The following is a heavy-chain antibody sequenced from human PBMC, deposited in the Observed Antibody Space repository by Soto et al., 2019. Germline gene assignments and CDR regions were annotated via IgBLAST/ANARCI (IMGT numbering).Heavy chain of an antibody. Sequence: SETLSLTCTVSGGSISSGGYYWSWIRQHPGKGLEWIGYIYYSGSTYYNPSLKSRVTISVDTSKNQFSLKLSSVTAADTAVYYCARVVTAIRTIDYWGQGTLVTVSS. CDR2: IYYSGST. D-gene: IGHD2-21*02. J-gene: IGHJ4*02. CDR3: ARVVTAIRTIDY. CDR1: GGSISSGGYY. V-gene: IGHV4-31*03.